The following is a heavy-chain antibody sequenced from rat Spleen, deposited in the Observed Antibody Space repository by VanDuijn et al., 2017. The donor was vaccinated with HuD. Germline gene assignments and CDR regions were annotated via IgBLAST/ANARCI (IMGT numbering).Heavy chain of an antibody. V-gene: IGHV5-58*01. CDR3: GKDMNYYSTYPFYVMGA. CDR2: VSNDGVNT. CDR1: GFTFSRYW. Sequence: EVQLVETGGGLVQPGKSLKLSCVASGFTFSRYWMYWVRQAPGKGLEWVSSVSNDGVNTYYPDSVKGRFTISRDNAENTVYLQMNSLRSEDTATYFCGKDMNYYSTYPFYVMGAWGQGTSVTVSS. J-gene: IGHJ4*01. D-gene: IGHD1-2*01.